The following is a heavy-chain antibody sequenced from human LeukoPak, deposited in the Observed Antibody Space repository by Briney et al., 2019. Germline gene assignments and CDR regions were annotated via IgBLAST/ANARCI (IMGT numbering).Heavy chain of an antibody. CDR3: ASRPSCSSTNCYLNWFDP. CDR1: GGSISSGDLY. V-gene: IGHV4-30-4*07. D-gene: IGHD2-2*01. Sequence: SSETLSLTCTVSGGSISSGDLYWGWIRQPPGKGLEWIGYISYSGNTYNSGNTYYNPSLKSRVSISLDTSMNQFSLKLSSVTAADTAVYYCASRPSCSSTNCYLNWFDPWGQGALVTVSS. J-gene: IGHJ5*02. CDR2: ISYSGNTYNSGNT.